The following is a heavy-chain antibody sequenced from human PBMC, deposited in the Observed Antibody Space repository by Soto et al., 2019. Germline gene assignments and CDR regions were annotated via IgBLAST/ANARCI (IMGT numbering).Heavy chain of an antibody. CDR2: INHSGST. D-gene: IGHD3-22*01. V-gene: IGHV4-34*01. Sequence: SETLSLTCAVYGVSFSGYYWSWIRQPPGKGLEWIGEINHSGSTNYNPPLKSRVTISVDTSKNQFSLKLSSVTAADTAVYYRARDYDSSGYYLLPTGWFDPWGQGTLVTVSS. CDR1: GVSFSGYY. J-gene: IGHJ5*02. CDR3: ARDYDSSGYYLLPTGWFDP.